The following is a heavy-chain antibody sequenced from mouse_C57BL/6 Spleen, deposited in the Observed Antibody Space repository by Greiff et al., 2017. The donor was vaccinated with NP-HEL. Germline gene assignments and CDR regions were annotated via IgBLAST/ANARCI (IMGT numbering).Heavy chain of an antibody. CDR3: ANDGYEAWFAY. CDR1: GYAFSSSW. J-gene: IGHJ3*01. CDR2: IYPGDGDT. D-gene: IGHD2-2*01. V-gene: IGHV1-82*01. Sequence: VQLQQSGPELVKPGASVKISCKASGYAFSSSWMNWVKQRPGKGLEWIGRIYPGDGDTNYNGKFKGKATLTADKSSSTAYMQLSSLTSEDSAVYFGANDGYEAWFAYWGQGTLVTVSA.